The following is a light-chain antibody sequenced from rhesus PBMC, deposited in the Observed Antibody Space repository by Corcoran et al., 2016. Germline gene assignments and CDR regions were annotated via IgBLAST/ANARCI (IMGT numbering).Light chain of an antibody. CDR2: KAS. CDR1: QTISSW. Sequence: DIQMTQSPSSLSASVGDTVTITCRASQTISSWLDWYQQKPGKAPKLLIYKASILQSGVPSRFSGGGSGTVFTLTISSLQPEDFATYYCLQYSSSPWTFGQGTKVEIK. CDR3: LQYSSSPWT. V-gene: IGKV1-22*01. J-gene: IGKJ1*01.